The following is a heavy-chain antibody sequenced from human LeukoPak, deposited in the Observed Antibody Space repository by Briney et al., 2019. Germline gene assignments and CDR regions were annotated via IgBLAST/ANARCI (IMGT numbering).Heavy chain of an antibody. CDR3: AKDLLAAAGKNFDY. D-gene: IGHD6-13*01. Sequence: GGSLRLSCAASGFTFSSYAMRWVRQAPGKGLEWVSAISCSGGSTYYADSVKGRFTISRDNSKNTLYLQMNSLRAEDTAVYYCAKDLLAAAGKNFDYWGQGTLVTVSS. V-gene: IGHV3-23*01. J-gene: IGHJ4*02. CDR1: GFTFSSYA. CDR2: ISCSGGST.